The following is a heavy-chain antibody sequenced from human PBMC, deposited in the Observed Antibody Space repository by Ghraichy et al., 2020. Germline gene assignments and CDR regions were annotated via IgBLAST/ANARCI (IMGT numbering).Heavy chain of an antibody. J-gene: IGHJ5*02. CDR3: ARQRSYCSGGSCYSHWFDP. CDR2: IYYSGST. V-gene: IGHV4-59*08. Sequence: ETLSLTCTVSGGSISSYYWSWIRQPPGKGLEWIGYIYYSGSTNYNPSLKSRVTISVDTSKNQFSLKLSSVTAADTAVYYCARQRSYCSGGSCYSHWFDPWGQGTLVTVSS. CDR1: GGSISSYY. D-gene: IGHD2-15*01.